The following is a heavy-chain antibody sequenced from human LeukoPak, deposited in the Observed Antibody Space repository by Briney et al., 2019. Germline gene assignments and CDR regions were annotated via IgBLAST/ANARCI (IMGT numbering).Heavy chain of an antibody. Sequence: SETLSLTCAVYGGSFSGYYWSWIRQPPGKGLEWIGEINHSGSTNYNPSLKSRVTISVDTSKNQFSLKLSSVTAADTAVYYCARGPSRRIAAAGTYFDYWGQGTLVTVSS. CDR1: GGSFSGYY. V-gene: IGHV4-34*01. CDR3: ARGPSRRIAAAGTYFDY. D-gene: IGHD6-13*01. J-gene: IGHJ4*02. CDR2: INHSGST.